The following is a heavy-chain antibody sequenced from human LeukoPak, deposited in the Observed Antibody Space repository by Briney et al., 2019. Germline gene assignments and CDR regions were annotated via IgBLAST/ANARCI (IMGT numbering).Heavy chain of an antibody. CDR1: GGTFSSYA. J-gene: IGHJ6*02. CDR2: IIPIFGTA. V-gene: IGHV1-69*05. D-gene: IGHD1-26*01. Sequence: SVKVSCKASGGTFSSYAISWVRQAPGQGLEWMGGIIPIFGTANYAQKFQGRVTITTDESTSTAYMELSSLRAEDTAVYYCARDREGDYGMDVWGQGTTVTVSS. CDR3: ARDREGDYGMDV.